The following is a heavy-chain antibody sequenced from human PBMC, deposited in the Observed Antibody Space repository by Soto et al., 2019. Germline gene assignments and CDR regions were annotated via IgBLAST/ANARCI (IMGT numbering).Heavy chain of an antibody. D-gene: IGHD2-8*01. V-gene: IGHV1-46*03. CDR1: GYIFTSYY. CDR3: ATVGGHAVLSI. CDR2: INPSGGST. Sequence: GASVKVSCKASGYIFTSYYMHWVRQAPGQGLEWMGIINPSGGSTSYAQKFQGRVTMTRDTSTSTVYMELSSLRSEDTAVYYCATVGGHAVLSIWGQGTMVTVSS. J-gene: IGHJ3*02.